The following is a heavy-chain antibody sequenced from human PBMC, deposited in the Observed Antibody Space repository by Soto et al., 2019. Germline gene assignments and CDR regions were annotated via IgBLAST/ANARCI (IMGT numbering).Heavy chain of an antibody. CDR1: GYTFPSYW. CDR2: IYPRDSDT. V-gene: IGHV5-51*01. D-gene: IGHD3-22*01. Sequence: PGESLKISCQGSGYTFPSYWVAWVRQMPGKGLEWMGVIYPRDSDTRYSPSFQGQVTISADKSISTAYLQWSSRKASDTAMYYCARLKTDYDGSTYYLDYWGQGTLVTVSS. CDR3: ARLKTDYDGSTYYLDY. J-gene: IGHJ4*02.